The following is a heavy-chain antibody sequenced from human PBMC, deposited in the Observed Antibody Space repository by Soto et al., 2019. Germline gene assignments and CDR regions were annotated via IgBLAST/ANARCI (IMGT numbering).Heavy chain of an antibody. Sequence: GGSLRLSCGASGFTFDDYAMHWVRQAPGKGLEWVSGISWNSGSIGYADSVKGRFTISRDNAKNSLYLQMNSLRAEDTALYYCAKELFYYGSGSYYTIGGGYDAFDIWGQGTMVTVSS. D-gene: IGHD3-10*01. CDR1: GFTFDDYA. CDR2: ISWNSGSI. J-gene: IGHJ3*02. CDR3: AKELFYYGSGSYYTIGGGYDAFDI. V-gene: IGHV3-9*01.